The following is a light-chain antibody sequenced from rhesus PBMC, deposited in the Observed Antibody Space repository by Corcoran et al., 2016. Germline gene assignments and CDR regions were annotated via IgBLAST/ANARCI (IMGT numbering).Light chain of an antibody. CDR2: EVS. J-gene: IGKJ1*01. CDR1: QRLLDSEDGNTS. V-gene: IGKV2-104*02. CDR3: MQALEFPWT. Sequence: DIVMTQTPLSLPVTPGEPASISCRSSQRLLDSEDGNTSLDWYLQKPGQSPQLLIYEVSNRASGVPERFSGSGSDTDCTLKISRVEAEDVWVYYCMQALEFPWTFGQGTKVEIK.